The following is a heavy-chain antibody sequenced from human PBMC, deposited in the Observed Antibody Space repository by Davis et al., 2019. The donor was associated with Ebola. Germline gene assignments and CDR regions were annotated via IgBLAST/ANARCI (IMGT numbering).Heavy chain of an antibody. Sequence: GESLKISCAASGFTFSSYSMNWVRQAPGKGLVWVSRIYSDGSSTSYADSVKGRFTISRDNSKNTLYLQMDSLRAEDTAVYYCARGIGIFDYWGQGTLVAVSS. V-gene: IGHV3-74*01. J-gene: IGHJ4*02. CDR1: GFTFSSYS. D-gene: IGHD1-26*01. CDR3: ARGIGIFDY. CDR2: IYSDGSST.